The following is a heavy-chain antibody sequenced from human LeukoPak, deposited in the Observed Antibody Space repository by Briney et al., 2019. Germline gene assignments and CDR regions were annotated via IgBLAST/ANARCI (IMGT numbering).Heavy chain of an antibody. J-gene: IGHJ5*02. Sequence: GASVKVSCKAPGYTFTSYDINWVRQATGQGLEWMGWMNPNSGHTGYAQKFQGRVTMTRNTSITTAYMELSSLRSEDTAVYYCARTHYYDSSGDNWFDPWGQGTLVIVSS. CDR3: ARTHYYDSSGDNWFDP. CDR1: GYTFTSYD. D-gene: IGHD3-22*01. V-gene: IGHV1-8*01. CDR2: MNPNSGHT.